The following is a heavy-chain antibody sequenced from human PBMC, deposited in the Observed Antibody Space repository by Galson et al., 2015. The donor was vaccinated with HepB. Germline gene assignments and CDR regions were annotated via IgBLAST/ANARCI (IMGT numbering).Heavy chain of an antibody. Sequence: SVKVSCKASGYTFTGYYMHWVRQAPGQGLEWMGWINPNSGGTNYAQKFQGWVTMTRDTSISTAYMELSRLRSADTAVYYCARSPTGYYYDSSGYYSGGHFDYWGQGTLVTVSS. J-gene: IGHJ4*02. CDR2: INPNSGGT. CDR1: GYTFTGYY. CDR3: ARSPTGYYYDSSGYYSGGHFDY. V-gene: IGHV1-2*04. D-gene: IGHD3-22*01.